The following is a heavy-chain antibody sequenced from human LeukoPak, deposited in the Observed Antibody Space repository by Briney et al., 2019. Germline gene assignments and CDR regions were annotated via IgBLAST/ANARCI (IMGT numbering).Heavy chain of an antibody. CDR1: GFTFRTYA. Sequence: GGSLRLSCAASGFTFRTYAMSWVRQAPGKGLEWVSRVSDSGDGTYYAESVKGRFTISRDNSKNTVFLQMNSLRADDTAKYYCTKDKAPRSWHTPSDFWGQGTLVTVSS. V-gene: IGHV3-23*01. D-gene: IGHD6-13*01. J-gene: IGHJ4*02. CDR2: VSDSGDGT. CDR3: TKDKAPRSWHTPSDF.